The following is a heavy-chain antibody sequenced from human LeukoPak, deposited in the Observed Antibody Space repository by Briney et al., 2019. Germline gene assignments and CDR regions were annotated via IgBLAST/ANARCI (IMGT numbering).Heavy chain of an antibody. CDR1: GGSISGYY. D-gene: IGHD3-22*01. CDR2: IYYSGST. J-gene: IGHJ4*02. Sequence: SETLSLTCTVSGGSISGYYWSLIRQPPGKGLECIGYIYYSGSTNYNPSLKSRVTISVDTSRNQFSLKLTSVTAADTAVYYCAKVSDRDSSGYYWGFEYWGQGTLVTVSS. CDR3: AKVSDRDSSGYYWGFEY. V-gene: IGHV4-59*08.